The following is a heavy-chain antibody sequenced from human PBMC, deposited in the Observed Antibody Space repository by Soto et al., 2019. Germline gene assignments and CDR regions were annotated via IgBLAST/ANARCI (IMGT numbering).Heavy chain of an antibody. Sequence: QVQLVESGGGVVQPGRSLTLSCAASGFTFSDYAMHWARQAPGKGLEWVAVITYDGSNKYYADSVKGRFIISRDNSKNTLYMQMNSLRAEDTAVYYCARATKVTSPFYYGMDVWGQGTTVTVSS. CDR1: GFTFSDYA. D-gene: IGHD4-17*01. CDR2: ITYDGSNK. V-gene: IGHV3-30-3*01. CDR3: ARATKVTSPFYYGMDV. J-gene: IGHJ6*02.